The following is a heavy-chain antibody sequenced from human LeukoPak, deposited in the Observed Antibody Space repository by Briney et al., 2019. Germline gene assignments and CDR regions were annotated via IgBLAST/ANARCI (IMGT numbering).Heavy chain of an antibody. D-gene: IGHD6-19*01. Sequence: GGSLRLSCAASGFIFSSHHMHWVRQAPGKGLEWVAVIWYDGSNKYYADSVKGRFTISRDNSKNTLYLQMNSLRAEDTAVYYCARVGYSSGWYNYFDYWGQGTLVTVSS. V-gene: IGHV3-33*08. CDR1: GFIFSSHH. J-gene: IGHJ4*02. CDR3: ARVGYSSGWYNYFDY. CDR2: IWYDGSNK.